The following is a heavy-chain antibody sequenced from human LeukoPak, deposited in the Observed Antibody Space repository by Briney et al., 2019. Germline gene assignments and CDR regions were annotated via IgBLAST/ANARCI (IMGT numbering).Heavy chain of an antibody. V-gene: IGHV3-15*07. D-gene: IGHD6-13*01. Sequence: GGSLRLSCAASGFTFSNAWMNWVRQAPGKGLEWVGRIKNKTDGGTTDYAAPVKGRFTISRDDSKNTLYLQMNSLKTEDTAVYYCTPLAAAGFNWFDPWGQGTLVTVSS. J-gene: IGHJ5*02. CDR3: TPLAAAGFNWFDP. CDR2: IKNKTDGGTT. CDR1: GFTFSNAW.